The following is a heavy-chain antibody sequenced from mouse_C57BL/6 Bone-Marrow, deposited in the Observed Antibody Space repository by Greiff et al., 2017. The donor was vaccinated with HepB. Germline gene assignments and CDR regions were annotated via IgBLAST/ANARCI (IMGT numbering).Heavy chain of an antibody. CDR1: GYTFTSYW. J-gene: IGHJ1*03. CDR3: ARAPHYYGSSYWYFDV. D-gene: IGHD1-1*01. CDR2: IYPGSGST. Sequence: QVQLKQSGAELVKPVASVKMSCKASGYTFTSYWITWVKQRPGQGLEWIGDIYPGSGSTNYNEKFKSKATLTVDTSSSTAYMQLSSLTSEDSAVYFCARAPHYYGSSYWYFDVWGTGTTVTVSS. V-gene: IGHV1-55*01.